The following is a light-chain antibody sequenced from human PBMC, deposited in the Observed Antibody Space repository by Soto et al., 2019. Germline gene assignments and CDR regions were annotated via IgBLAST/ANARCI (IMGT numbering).Light chain of an antibody. Sequence: EIVLTQAPGTLSLSPGERATLSCRASQSVSSNYLAWYQQKPAQAPRLLIYGASSRATGIPDRSSGSGSGTDFTLTISRLEPEDFAVYYCHQYVSSPRAVGQGTKLDSK. CDR2: GAS. V-gene: IGKV3-20*01. CDR3: HQYVSSPRA. J-gene: IGKJ1*01. CDR1: QSVSSNY.